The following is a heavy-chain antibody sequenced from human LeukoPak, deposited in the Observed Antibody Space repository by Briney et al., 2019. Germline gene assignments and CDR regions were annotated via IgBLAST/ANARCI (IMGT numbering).Heavy chain of an antibody. J-gene: IGHJ5*02. CDR3: ARDYLEYGDYGHGT. D-gene: IGHD4-17*01. Sequence: ASVKVSCKASGYTFTSYYVHWVRQAPGQGLEWMGGIIPIIGTANNAQKFQGRVTITADTSTSTAYMELSSLRSEDTAVYYCARDYLEYGDYGHGTWGQGTLVTVSS. CDR2: IIPIIGTA. V-gene: IGHV1-69*06. CDR1: GYTFTSYY.